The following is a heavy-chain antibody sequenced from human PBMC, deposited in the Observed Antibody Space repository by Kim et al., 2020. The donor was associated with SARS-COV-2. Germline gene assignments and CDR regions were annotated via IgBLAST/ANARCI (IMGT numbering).Heavy chain of an antibody. Sequence: GGSLRLSCAASGFTFSSYGMHWVRQAPGKGLEWVAVISYDGSNKYYADSVKGRFTISRDNSKNTLYLQMNSLRAEDTAVYYCAKNRYCSGGSCYYGMDVWGQGTTVTVSS. CDR2: ISYDGSNK. D-gene: IGHD2-15*01. CDR3: AKNRYCSGGSCYYGMDV. J-gene: IGHJ6*02. CDR1: GFTFSSYG. V-gene: IGHV3-30*18.